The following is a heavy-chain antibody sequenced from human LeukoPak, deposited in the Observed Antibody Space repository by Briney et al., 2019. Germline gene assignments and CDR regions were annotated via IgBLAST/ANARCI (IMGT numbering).Heavy chain of an antibody. V-gene: IGHV1-2*02. CDR2: INPNSSGT. CDR1: GYTFTGYY. Sequence: GASVKVSCKASGYTFTGYYMHWVRQAPGQGLEWMGWINPNSSGTNYAQKFQGRVTMTRDTSISTAYMELSRLRSDDTAVYYCARGKDIVVVPAAIRNDAFDIWGQGTMVTVSS. CDR3: ARGKDIVVVPAAIRNDAFDI. J-gene: IGHJ3*02. D-gene: IGHD2-2*02.